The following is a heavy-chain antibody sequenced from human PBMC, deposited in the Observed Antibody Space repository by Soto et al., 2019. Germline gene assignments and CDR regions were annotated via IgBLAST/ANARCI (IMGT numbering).Heavy chain of an antibody. J-gene: IGHJ5*02. CDR1: GFTFSNYA. CDR2: ISGSGGSA. D-gene: IGHD2-2*01. V-gene: IGHV3-23*01. Sequence: GGSLRLSCAASGFTFSNYAMTWVRQGPGKGLEWVSAISGSGGSAYYADSVKGRFTISRDNSKNTLYLQMNSLRADDSGVYYCAKDPYSGVLVPVAIGFDPWGPGTLVTVSS. CDR3: AKDPYSGVLVPVAIGFDP.